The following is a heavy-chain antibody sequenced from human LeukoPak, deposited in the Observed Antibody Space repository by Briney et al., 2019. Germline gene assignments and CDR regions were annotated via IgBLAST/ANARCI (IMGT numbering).Heavy chain of an antibody. CDR1: GFTFSSYN. CDR3: ANTKQFEY. Sequence: NSGGSLRLSCAASGFTFSSYNMNWVRQAPGKGLEWVSSITSSSSIYYADSVKGRFTISRDNAKNSLYLQMNSLRAEDTAVYYCANTKQFEYWGQGTLVTVSS. V-gene: IGHV3-69-1*01. CDR2: ITSSSSI. D-gene: IGHD1-1*01. J-gene: IGHJ4*02.